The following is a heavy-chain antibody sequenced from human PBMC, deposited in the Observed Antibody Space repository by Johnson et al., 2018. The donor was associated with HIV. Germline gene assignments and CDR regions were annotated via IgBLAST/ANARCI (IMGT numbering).Heavy chain of an antibody. J-gene: IGHJ3*02. D-gene: IGHD6-13*01. CDR1: GFTFSSYA. V-gene: IGHV3-30*14. CDR2: IWYDGSNK. CDR3: ARGIGEQQLVPGRPPPGDDAFDI. Sequence: QMQLVESGGGVVQPGRSLRLSCAASGFTFSSYAMHWVRQAPGKGLEWVAVIWYDGSNKYYADSVKGRFTISRDNSKNTLYLQMGSLRAEDMAVYYCARGIGEQQLVPGRPPPGDDAFDIWGQGTMVTVSS.